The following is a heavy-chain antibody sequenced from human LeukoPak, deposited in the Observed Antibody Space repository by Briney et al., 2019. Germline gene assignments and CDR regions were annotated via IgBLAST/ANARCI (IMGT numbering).Heavy chain of an antibody. D-gene: IGHD3-3*01. V-gene: IGHV3-48*01. CDR2: IDARSGIT. CDR3: ARTYDFGRGPPGDAFDN. Sequence: GGSLRLSCAVSGFTFTIFGLNWVRQAPGKGPEWVSHIDARSGITYYADSVQGRFTISRDGARESVFLQMDGLRVDDTAVYYCARTYDFGRGPPGDAFDNWGPGTWVIVSA. CDR1: GFTFTIFG. J-gene: IGHJ3*02.